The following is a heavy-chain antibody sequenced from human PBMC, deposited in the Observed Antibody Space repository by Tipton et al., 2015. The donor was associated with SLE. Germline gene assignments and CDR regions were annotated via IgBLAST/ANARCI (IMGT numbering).Heavy chain of an antibody. V-gene: IGHV4-34*01. CDR2: VNHLGTI. CDR1: GVSFSGYY. D-gene: IGHD3-16*01. CDR3: ARMEGMITYGGIAGL. Sequence: TLSLTCDVNGVSFSGYYWSWIRQSPGKGLGWIGVVNHLGTIYYNASLKSRVTISIDTYNSHFSLKLTAVTAADTAVYYCARMEGMITYGGIAGLWGQGTEVTVSS. J-gene: IGHJ4*02.